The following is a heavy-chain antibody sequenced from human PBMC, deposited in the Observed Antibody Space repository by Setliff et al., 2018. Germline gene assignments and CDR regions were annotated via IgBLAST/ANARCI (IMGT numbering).Heavy chain of an antibody. V-gene: IGHV3-74*01. D-gene: IGHD6-6*01. CDR2: MNSDGSSE. CDR3: AKDPKYRGVWPHPAYFDY. Sequence: GGSLRLSCAASGFTLSSYWMYWVRQAPGEGLVWVSRMNSDGSSEGYADSVKGRFTISRDNSKNTVYLQVNSLRGEDTAVYHCAKDPKYRGVWPHPAYFDYWGQGALVTVSS. CDR1: GFTLSSYW. J-gene: IGHJ4*02.